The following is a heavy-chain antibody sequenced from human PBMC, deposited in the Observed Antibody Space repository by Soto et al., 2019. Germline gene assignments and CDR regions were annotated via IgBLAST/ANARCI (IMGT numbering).Heavy chain of an antibody. J-gene: IGHJ4*02. Sequence: EVQLLESGGGLVQRGGSQRLSCAASGFTFTSYVMSWVRQAPGKGLEWVAGISGGGSTAFYADSVKGRFTISRDNAKNTLVLQMESLRAEDTAIYYCAKDSNKYSSSLRGRYFDYWGQGTLVTVSS. D-gene: IGHD3-22*01. CDR1: GFTFTSYV. CDR3: AKDSNKYSSSLRGRYFDY. V-gene: IGHV3-23*01. CDR2: ISGGGSTA.